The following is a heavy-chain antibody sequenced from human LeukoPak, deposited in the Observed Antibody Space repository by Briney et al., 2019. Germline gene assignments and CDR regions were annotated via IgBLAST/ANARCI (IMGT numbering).Heavy chain of an antibody. CDR2: ISGDGGST. D-gene: IGHD3-3*01. J-gene: IGHJ4*02. V-gene: IGHV3-43*02. CDR3: ALQEFGVVTPFDY. CDR1: GFTFDDYA. Sequence: PGGCLRLSCAASGFTFDDYAMHWVRQAPGKGLEWVSLISGDGGSTYYADSVNGRFTISRDNSKNSLYLQMNSLRTEDTALYYCALQEFGVVTPFDYWGQGTRVTVSS.